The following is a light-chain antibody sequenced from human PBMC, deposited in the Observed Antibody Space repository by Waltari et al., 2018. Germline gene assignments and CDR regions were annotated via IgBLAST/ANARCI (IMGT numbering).Light chain of an antibody. CDR1: SSDVGGYNY. J-gene: IGLJ1*01. V-gene: IGLV2-14*01. CDR2: EVT. Sequence: QSALTQSASVSGSPGQSITISCTGPSSDVGGYNYVSWYQQHPGKAPKLIIYEVTNRPSGVSHRFSGSKSGNTASLTISGLQADDEADYYCTSYRSSSTYVFGTGTKVTVL. CDR3: TSYRSSSTYV.